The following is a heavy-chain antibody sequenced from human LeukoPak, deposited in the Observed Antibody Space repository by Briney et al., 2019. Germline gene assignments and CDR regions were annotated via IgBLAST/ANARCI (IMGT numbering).Heavy chain of an antibody. D-gene: IGHD3-16*01. CDR1: GFTFNNYG. CDR3: ERRGTPNAFDL. Sequence: GSLRLSCAASGFTFNNYGMHWVRQAPGRGLEWVALLWYDGTNENYADSVKGRFTISRDNSKNTMYLQMNNLRAEDTAVYYCERRGTPNAFDLWGQGTMVTVSS. J-gene: IGHJ3*01. V-gene: IGHV3-33*01. CDR2: LWYDGTNE.